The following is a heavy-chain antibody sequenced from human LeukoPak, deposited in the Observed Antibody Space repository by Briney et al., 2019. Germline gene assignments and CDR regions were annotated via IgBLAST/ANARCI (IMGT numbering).Heavy chain of an antibody. D-gene: IGHD3-22*01. CDR2: IIPIFGTA. J-gene: IGHJ4*02. Sequence: SVKVSCKASGGTFSSYAISWVRQAPGQGLEWMGGIIPIFGTANYAQKFQGRVTITADESTSTAYMELSNLRSEDTAVYYCARDTASIYYDSSGYYYGGFDYWGQGTLVTVSS. V-gene: IGHV1-69*13. CDR1: GGTFSSYA. CDR3: ARDTASIYYDSSGYYYGGFDY.